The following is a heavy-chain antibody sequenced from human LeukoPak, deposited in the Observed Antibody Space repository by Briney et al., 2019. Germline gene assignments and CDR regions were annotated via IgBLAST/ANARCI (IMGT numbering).Heavy chain of an antibody. CDR3: ARVGLGELDYYYMDV. CDR2: ISSSGSTI. J-gene: IGHJ6*03. CDR1: GFTFSDYY. V-gene: IGHV3-11*01. Sequence: GGSLRLSCAASGFTFSDYYMSWIRQAPGKGLGWVSYISSSGSTIYYADSVKGRFTISRDNAKNSLYLQMNSLRAEDTAVYYCARVGLGELDYYYMDVWGKGTTVTVSS. D-gene: IGHD3-16*01.